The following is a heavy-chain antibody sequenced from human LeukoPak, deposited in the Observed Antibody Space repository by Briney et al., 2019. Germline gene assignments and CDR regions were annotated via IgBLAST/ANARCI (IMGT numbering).Heavy chain of an antibody. Sequence: KASETLSLTCAVYGPFETYYWTLVRQPPGKGLERIGEITYRGNTNYNPSLESRLRISVDRTKQQFYLTLTSVTAADTAVYYCARQPPDGLLWFGELLSNFDYWGQGTLVTVSS. J-gene: IGHJ4*02. CDR3: ARQPPDGLLWFGELLSNFDY. D-gene: IGHD3-10*01. V-gene: IGHV4-34*01. CDR2: ITYRGNT. CDR1: GPFETYY.